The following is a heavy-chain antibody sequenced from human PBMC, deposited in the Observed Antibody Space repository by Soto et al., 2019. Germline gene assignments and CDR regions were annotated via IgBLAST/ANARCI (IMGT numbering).Heavy chain of an antibody. CDR2: ISFSGAT. J-gene: IGHJ6*02. Sequence: SETLSLTCTVSGVSITSYFWCWIWQTPGKGLDWIGSISFSGATYSNSSLKGRAALSVYTSENHLSLSLNSVSAADTAVYLCARDRRDNYKRYIEVWGQGNTVTVSS. CDR3: ARDRRDNYKRYIEV. V-gene: IGHV4-59*01. CDR1: GVSITSYF. D-gene: IGHD4-4*01.